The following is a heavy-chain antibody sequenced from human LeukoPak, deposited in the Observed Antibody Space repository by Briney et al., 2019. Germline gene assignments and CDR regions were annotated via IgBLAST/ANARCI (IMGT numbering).Heavy chain of an antibody. V-gene: IGHV4-59*01. CDR3: ARDLEGYCSGGSCYSYAFDI. J-gene: IGHJ3*02. CDR2: ISYSGST. Sequence: SETLSLTCTVSGGSISSYYWSWIRQPPGKGLEWIGYISYSGSTNYNPSLKSRVTISVDASKNQFSLKLSSVTAADTAVYYCARDLEGYCSGGSCYSYAFDIWGQRTMATVSS. CDR1: GGSISSYY. D-gene: IGHD2-15*01.